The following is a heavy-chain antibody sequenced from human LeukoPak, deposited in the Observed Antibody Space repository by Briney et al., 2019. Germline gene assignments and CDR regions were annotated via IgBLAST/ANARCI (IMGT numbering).Heavy chain of an antibody. D-gene: IGHD6-13*01. Sequence: SETLSLTCTVSGGSVSSGSYYWSWIRQPPGKGLEWIGYIYYSGSTNYNPSLKSRVTISVDTSKNQFSLKLSSVTAADTAVYYCARDYSSWLDPWGQGTLVTVSS. CDR3: ARDYSSWLDP. V-gene: IGHV4-61*01. CDR1: GGSVSSGSYY. CDR2: IYYSGST. J-gene: IGHJ5*02.